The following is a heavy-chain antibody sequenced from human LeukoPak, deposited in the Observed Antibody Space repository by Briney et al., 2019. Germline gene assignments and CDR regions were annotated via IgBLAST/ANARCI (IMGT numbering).Heavy chain of an antibody. CDR1: GDSVSSNSAA. Sequence: SQTLSVTCALSGDSVSSNSAAWNWIRQSPSRGLEWLGRTYYRSKWYNDYAESVKSRIIISPDTSKNQFSLQLNSVTPEDTAVYYCARGVSGSYYSYFDYWGQGTLVTVSS. D-gene: IGHD3-10*01. V-gene: IGHV6-1*01. CDR2: TYYRSKWYN. CDR3: ARGVSGSYYSYFDY. J-gene: IGHJ4*02.